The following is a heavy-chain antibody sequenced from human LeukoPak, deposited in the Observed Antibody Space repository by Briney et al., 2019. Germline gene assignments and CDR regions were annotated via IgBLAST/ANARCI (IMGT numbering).Heavy chain of an antibody. CDR3: ARPRDYYYGMDV. J-gene: IGHJ6*04. V-gene: IGHV3-7*03. D-gene: IGHD5-24*01. CDR2: IKQDGSEK. CDR1: GFTSSSYW. Sequence: GGSLRLSCAASGFTSSSYWMTWVRQAPGKGLEWVANIKQDGSEKYYVDSVKGRFTISRDNAKNSLYLQMNSLRAEDTAVYYCARPRDYYYGMDVWGKGTTVTVSS.